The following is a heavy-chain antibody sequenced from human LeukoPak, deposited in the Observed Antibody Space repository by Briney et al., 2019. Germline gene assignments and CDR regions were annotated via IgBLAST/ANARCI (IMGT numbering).Heavy chain of an antibody. J-gene: IGHJ5*02. Sequence: SQTLSLTCAISGDSVSSNSAAWNWIRQSPSRGLEWLGRTYYRSKWYNDYAVSVKSRITINPDTSKNQFSLQLNSVTPEDTAVYYCARASWFGDPDIPTGWFDPWGQGTLVTVSS. CDR2: TYYRSKWYN. D-gene: IGHD3-10*01. CDR3: ARASWFGDPDIPTGWFDP. V-gene: IGHV6-1*01. CDR1: GDSVSSNSAA.